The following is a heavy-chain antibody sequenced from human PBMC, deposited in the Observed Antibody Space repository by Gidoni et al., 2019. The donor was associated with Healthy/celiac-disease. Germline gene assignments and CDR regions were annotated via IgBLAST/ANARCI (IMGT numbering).Heavy chain of an antibody. J-gene: IGHJ4*02. CDR1: GFTFSSYA. Sequence: EVQLLESGGGLVQPGGSLRLSCAASGFTFSSYAMSWVRQAPGKGLEWVSAISGSGGSTYYADSVKGRFTISRDNSKNTLYLQMNSLRAEDTAVYYCAKDLREWLSLGAGLFDYWGQGTLVTVSS. V-gene: IGHV3-23*01. CDR2: ISGSGGST. CDR3: AKDLREWLSLGAGLFDY. D-gene: IGHD3-3*01.